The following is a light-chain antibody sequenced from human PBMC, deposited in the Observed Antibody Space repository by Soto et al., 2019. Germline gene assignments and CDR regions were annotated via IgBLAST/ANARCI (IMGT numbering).Light chain of an antibody. CDR3: QQGNSFPLT. Sequence: DLQMTQSPSSVSASIGDRVTITCRASQDIDSWLAWFQQKPGEAPRLLIYAAISLHSGVPSRFSGAGSGTDFSLTISSLQPEDFATYFCQQGNSFPLTFGGGIKVEIK. J-gene: IGKJ4*01. CDR1: QDIDSW. V-gene: IGKV1-12*01. CDR2: AAI.